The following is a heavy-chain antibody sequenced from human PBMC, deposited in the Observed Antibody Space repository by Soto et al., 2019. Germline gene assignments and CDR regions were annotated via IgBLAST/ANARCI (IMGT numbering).Heavy chain of an antibody. CDR2: ISPDGSDT. D-gene: IGHD1-26*01. CDR3: ARDGVSPGNYYSAPDL. J-gene: IGHJ3*01. CDR1: LFTFSSYA. Sequence: GGSLRLSCACSLFTFSSYAMHCVRHSPGKWLEWVSVISPDGSDTSYAESVKGRFTISRDNSKNTMYVQMNSLRPEDTAIYYCARDGVSPGNYYSAPDLWGQRTMVTVS. V-gene: IGHV3-30*04.